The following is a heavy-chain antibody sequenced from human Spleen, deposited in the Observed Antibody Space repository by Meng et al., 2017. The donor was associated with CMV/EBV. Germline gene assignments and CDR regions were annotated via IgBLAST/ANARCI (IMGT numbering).Heavy chain of an antibody. CDR3: AKDKSPDYYDSSGYLLLDY. CDR1: GFTFSSYD. V-gene: IGHV3-13*01. CDR2: IGTAGDT. Sequence: GGSLRLSCAASGFTFSSYDMHWVRQATGKGLEWVSAIGTAGDTYYPDSVKGRFTISRDNSKNTLYLQMNSLRAEGTAVYYCAKDKSPDYYDSSGYLLLDYWGQGTLVTVSS. J-gene: IGHJ4*02. D-gene: IGHD3-22*01.